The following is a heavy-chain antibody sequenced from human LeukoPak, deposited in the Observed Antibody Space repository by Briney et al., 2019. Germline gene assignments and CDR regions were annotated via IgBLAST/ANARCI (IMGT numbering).Heavy chain of an antibody. CDR2: IIPIFGTA. V-gene: IGHV1-69*05. J-gene: IGHJ4*02. Sequence: SVKVSCKASGYTFTSYGISWVRQAPGQGLEWMGGIIPIFGTANYAQKFQGRVTITTDESTSTAYMELSSLRSEDTAVYYCARANFGVPDPSYYFDYWGQGTLVTVSS. CDR3: ARANFGVPDPSYYFDY. D-gene: IGHD3-3*01. CDR1: GYTFTSYG.